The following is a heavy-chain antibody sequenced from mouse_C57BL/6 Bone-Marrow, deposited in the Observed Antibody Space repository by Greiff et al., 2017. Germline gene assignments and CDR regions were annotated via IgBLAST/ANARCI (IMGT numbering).Heavy chain of an antibody. CDR2: IYPGDGDT. CDR3: ARDRYYYGSRDAMDD. D-gene: IGHD1-1*01. Sequence: QVQLQQSGAELVKPGASVKISCKASGYAFSSYWMNWVKQRPGKGLEWIGQIYPGDGDTNYNGKFKGKATLTADKSSSTAYMQLSSLTSEDSAVYFCARDRYYYGSRDAMDDWGQGTSVTVSS. V-gene: IGHV1-80*01. CDR1: GYAFSSYW. J-gene: IGHJ4*01.